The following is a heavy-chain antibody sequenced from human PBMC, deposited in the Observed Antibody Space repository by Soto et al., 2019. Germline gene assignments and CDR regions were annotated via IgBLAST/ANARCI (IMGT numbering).Heavy chain of an antibody. V-gene: IGHV3-7*01. Sequence: EEQLLESGGDLVQPGGSLRLSCAAIGFSLRSDWMAWVRQIPGKGLEFVANIKEDGSVKNYVDSVKGRFSISRDNDKNSLYLQMNSLRAEDTAVYYCGTDRWGGAFDMWGQGTTVTVSS. D-gene: IGHD3-10*01. CDR2: IKEDGSVK. J-gene: IGHJ3*02. CDR3: GTDRWGGAFDM. CDR1: GFSLRSDW.